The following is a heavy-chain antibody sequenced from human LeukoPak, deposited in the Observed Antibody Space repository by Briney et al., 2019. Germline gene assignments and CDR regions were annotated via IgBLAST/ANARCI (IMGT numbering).Heavy chain of an antibody. D-gene: IGHD2-15*01. J-gene: IGHJ6*03. V-gene: IGHV5-51*01. CDR1: GYSFTSYW. CDR3: ARHGSSGGSCYSYYYYYMDV. Sequence: GESLKISCKGSGYSFTSYWIGWVRQMPGKGLEWMGIIYPGDSDTRYSPSFQGQVTISADKSISTAYLQWSSLKASYTAMYYCARHGSSGGSCYSYYYYYMDVWGKGTTVTVSS. CDR2: IYPGDSDT.